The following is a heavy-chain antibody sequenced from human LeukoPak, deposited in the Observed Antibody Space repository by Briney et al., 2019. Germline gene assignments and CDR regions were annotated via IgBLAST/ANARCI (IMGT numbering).Heavy chain of an antibody. Sequence: SETLSLTCAVSGGSISSSNWWSWVRQPPGEGLEWIGEIYHSGSTNYNPSLKSRVTISVDKSKNQFSLKLSSVTAADTAVYYCAGHGYCSGGSCYSSHLGPFDPWGQGTLVTVSS. CDR2: IYHSGST. CDR3: AGHGYCSGGSCYSSHLGPFDP. J-gene: IGHJ5*02. CDR1: GGSISSSNW. V-gene: IGHV4-4*02. D-gene: IGHD2-15*01.